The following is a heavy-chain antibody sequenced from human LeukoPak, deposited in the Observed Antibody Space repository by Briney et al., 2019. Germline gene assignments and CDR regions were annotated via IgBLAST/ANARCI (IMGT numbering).Heavy chain of an antibody. V-gene: IGHV3-30*02. J-gene: IGHJ4*02. CDR3: AKWVATKYFDH. D-gene: IGHD5-24*01. Sequence: GGSLRLSCAASGFTFSSYGMHWVRQAPGKGLGWVAFIRYDGSNKYYAASVKGRFTISRDNSKNTVSLQMNSLRGEDTAVYYCAKWVATKYFDHWGQGTLVTVSS. CDR1: GFTFSSYG. CDR2: IRYDGSNK.